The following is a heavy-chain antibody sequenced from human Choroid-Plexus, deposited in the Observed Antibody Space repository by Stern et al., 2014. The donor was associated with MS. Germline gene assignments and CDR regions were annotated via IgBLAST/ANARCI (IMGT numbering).Heavy chain of an antibody. J-gene: IGHJ4*02. V-gene: IGHV3-30*18. CDR2: ISYDGSDK. CDR1: GFTFSNFG. CDR3: AKDRQWLTYFFDY. D-gene: IGHD3-22*01. Sequence: DQLVESGGGVAQPGRPLILSCAASGFTFSNFGMHWVRQAPGKGLEWVALISYDGSDKYYADSVKGRFTIFRDNSKNTLYMHMNSLRAEDTAVYYCAKDRQWLTYFFDYWGQGSLVTVSS.